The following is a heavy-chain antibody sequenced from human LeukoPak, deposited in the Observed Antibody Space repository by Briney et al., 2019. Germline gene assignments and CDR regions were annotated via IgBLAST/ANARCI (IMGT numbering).Heavy chain of an antibody. D-gene: IGHD4-17*01. CDR2: IYYSGST. CDR3: ARAKYGDYVHPYFDY. J-gene: IGHJ4*02. Sequence: SETLSLTCTVSGGSISSSSYYWGWIRQPPGKGLEWIGSIYYSGSTYYNPSLKSRVTISVDTSKNQFSLKLSSVTAADTAVYYCARAKYGDYVHPYFDYWGQGTLVTVSS. CDR1: GGSISSSSYY. V-gene: IGHV4-39*07.